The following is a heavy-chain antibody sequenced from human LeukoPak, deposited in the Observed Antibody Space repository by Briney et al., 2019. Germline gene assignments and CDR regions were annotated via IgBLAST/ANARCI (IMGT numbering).Heavy chain of an antibody. CDR2: IYTSGST. CDR3: ARDGSGSYHYYYYGMDV. D-gene: IGHD3-10*01. J-gene: IGHJ6*02. V-gene: IGHV4-4*07. Sequence: PSETLSLTCTVSGGSISSYYWSWIRQPAGKGLEWIGRIYTSGSTNYNPSLKSRVTISVDTSKNQFSLKLSSVTAADTAVYYCARDGSGSYHYYYYGMDVWGQGTTVTVSS. CDR1: GGSISSYY.